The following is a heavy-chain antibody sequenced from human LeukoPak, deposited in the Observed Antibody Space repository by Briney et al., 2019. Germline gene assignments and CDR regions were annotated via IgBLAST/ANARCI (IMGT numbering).Heavy chain of an antibody. V-gene: IGHV3-73*01. Sequence: GSLRLSCAASGFTFSGSAMHWVRQASGKGLEWVGRIRSKANSYATEYAASVKGRFTISSYDSKNTAYLQMNSLKTEDTAVYYCTSTNYGPYPRGMDVWGQGTTVTVSS. J-gene: IGHJ6*02. CDR2: IRSKANSYAT. CDR1: GFTFSGSA. D-gene: IGHD3-10*01. CDR3: TSTNYGPYPRGMDV.